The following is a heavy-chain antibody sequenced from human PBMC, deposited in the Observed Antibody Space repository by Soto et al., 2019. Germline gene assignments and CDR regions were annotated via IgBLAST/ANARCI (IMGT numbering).Heavy chain of an antibody. CDR2: INTYNGDT. CDR3: GLGYCSFASWPLDF. CDR1: GYIFSSFG. V-gene: IGHV1-18*01. J-gene: IGHJ4*02. D-gene: IGHD2-2*01. Sequence: HVQLVQSGDEVMKPGASVKVSCKASGYIFSSFGISWVRQVPGQGLEWMGWINTYNGDTNYARKFQGGVTRTTDPPRSKAYMQRRSVISDDTALYYGGLGYCSFASWPLDFGGQGTLVADSS.